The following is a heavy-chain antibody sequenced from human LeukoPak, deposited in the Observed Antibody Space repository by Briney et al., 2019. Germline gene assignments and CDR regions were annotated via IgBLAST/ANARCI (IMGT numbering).Heavy chain of an antibody. CDR1: GGTFSIYA. Sequence: SVKVSCKASGGTFSIYAISWVRQAPGQGLEWMGGIIPIFGTANYAQKFQGRVTITADESTSTAYMELSSLRSEDTAVYYCARGVSGIVVVTPDDAFDIWGQGTMVTVSS. J-gene: IGHJ3*02. V-gene: IGHV1-69*13. CDR2: IIPIFGTA. CDR3: ARGVSGIVVVTPDDAFDI. D-gene: IGHD2-21*02.